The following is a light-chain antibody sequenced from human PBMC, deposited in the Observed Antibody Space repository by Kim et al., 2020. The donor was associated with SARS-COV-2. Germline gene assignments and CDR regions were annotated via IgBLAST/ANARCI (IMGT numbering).Light chain of an antibody. CDR3: QQYNSSFGYT. CDR2: DAS. V-gene: IGKV1-5*01. CDR1: QSISSW. J-gene: IGKJ2*01. Sequence: DIQMTQSPSTLSASVGDRVTITCRASQSISSWLAWYQQKPGKAPKLLIYDASSLESGVPSRFSGSGSGTEFTLTISSLQPDDFATYYCQQYNSSFGYTFGQGTKLEI.